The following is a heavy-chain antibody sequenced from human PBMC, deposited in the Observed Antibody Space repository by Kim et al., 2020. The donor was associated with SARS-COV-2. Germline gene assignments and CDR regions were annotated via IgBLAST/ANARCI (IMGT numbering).Heavy chain of an antibody. D-gene: IGHD3-22*01. CDR2: ISPYNGNT. V-gene: IGHV1-18*01. CDR1: GYTFTSYG. CDR3: ARAHDTSGYLNQGYFDL. Sequence: ASVKVSCEASGYTFTSYGITWVRQAPGQGLEWVGWISPYNGNTNYAQKFLGRVTMTTDTSPNTAYMELRRLRSDDTAVYYCARAHDTSGYLNQGYFDLWGRGTLVTVSS. J-gene: IGHJ2*01.